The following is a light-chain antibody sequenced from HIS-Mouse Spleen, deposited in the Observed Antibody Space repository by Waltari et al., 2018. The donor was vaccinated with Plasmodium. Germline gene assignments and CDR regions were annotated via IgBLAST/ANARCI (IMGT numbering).Light chain of an antibody. CDR3: QQFNSYPQGT. J-gene: IGKJ5*01. CDR2: DAS. V-gene: IGKV1-13*02. Sequence: AILLTQSPSSLSASLAARVTITCRASQGISSALAWYQQKPGKAPKLLIYDASSLESGVPSRFSGSGSGTDFTLTISSLQPEDFATYYCQQFNSYPQGTFGQGTRLEIK. CDR1: QGISSA.